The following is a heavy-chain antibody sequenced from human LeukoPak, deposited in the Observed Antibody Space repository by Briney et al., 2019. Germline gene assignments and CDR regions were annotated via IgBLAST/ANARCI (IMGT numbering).Heavy chain of an antibody. J-gene: IGHJ4*02. CDR3: ATGGDCSSTSCYEGY. V-gene: IGHV3-21*01. CDR1: GFTFSTYS. Sequence: PGGSLRLSCAASGFTFSTYSMNWVRQAPGKGLEWVSSISSSSSYIYYADSVKGRFTISRDNAKNSLYLQMNSLRAEDTAVYYCATGGDCSSTSCYEGYWGQGTLVTVSS. CDR2: ISSSSSYI. D-gene: IGHD2-2*01.